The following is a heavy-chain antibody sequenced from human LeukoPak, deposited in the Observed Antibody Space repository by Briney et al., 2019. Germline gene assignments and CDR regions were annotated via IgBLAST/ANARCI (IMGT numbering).Heavy chain of an antibody. V-gene: IGHV3-21*01. Sequence: GGSLRLSCAASGFTFSSYSMNWVRQAPGKGLEWVSSISSSSTYIHYADSVKGRFTISRDNARNSLYLQMNSLRAEDTAVYYCARDYDFWSGYPNSLHPFDYWGQGTLVTVSS. CDR2: ISSSSTYI. CDR3: ARDYDFWSGYPNSLHPFDY. D-gene: IGHD3-3*01. J-gene: IGHJ4*02. CDR1: GFTFSSYS.